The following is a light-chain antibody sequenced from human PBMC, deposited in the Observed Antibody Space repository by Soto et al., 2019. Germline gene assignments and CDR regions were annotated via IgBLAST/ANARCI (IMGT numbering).Light chain of an antibody. J-gene: IGKJ1*01. Sequence: IEVTQSPSSLAASLGDRVTITCRASQTIGTYVNWYRQKSGAAPELLIYDASTLQSGVPSRFRGGASGTDFTLTISSLQLDVFATYYCQQSYNTPLTLGQGTKVDIK. CDR3: QQSYNTPLT. CDR1: QTIGTY. CDR2: DAS. V-gene: IGKV1-39*01.